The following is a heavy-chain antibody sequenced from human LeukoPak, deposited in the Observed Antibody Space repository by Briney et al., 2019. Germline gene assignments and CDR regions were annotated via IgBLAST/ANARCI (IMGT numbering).Heavy chain of an antibody. Sequence: GGSLRLSCAASGFTFSDYYMSWLRQAPGKGLEWVSYISSSGSTIYYADSVKGRFTISRDNAKNSLYLQMNSLRAEDTAVYYCARDDIVVVPAAHYYYYGMDVWGQGTTVTVSS. CDR2: ISSSGSTI. D-gene: IGHD2-2*01. CDR1: GFTFSDYY. CDR3: ARDDIVVVPAAHYYYYGMDV. V-gene: IGHV3-11*01. J-gene: IGHJ6*02.